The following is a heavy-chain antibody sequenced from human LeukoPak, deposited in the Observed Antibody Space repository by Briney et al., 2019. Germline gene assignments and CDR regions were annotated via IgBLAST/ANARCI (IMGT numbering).Heavy chain of an antibody. CDR2: ISAYNGNT. CDR3: ARRHYYDSSGYGYYFDY. D-gene: IGHD3-22*01. V-gene: IGHV1-18*01. CDR1: GYTFTSYG. J-gene: IGHJ4*02. Sequence: ASVNVSFRASGYTFTSYGISWVRQAPGQGREGMGWISAYNGNTNYAQKLQGRVTMTTDTSTSTAYMELRSLRSDDTGVYYCARRHYYDSSGYGYYFDYWGQGTLVTVSS.